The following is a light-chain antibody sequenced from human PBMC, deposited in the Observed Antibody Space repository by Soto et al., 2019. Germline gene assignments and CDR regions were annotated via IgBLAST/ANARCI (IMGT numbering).Light chain of an antibody. J-gene: IGKJ3*01. CDR3: QQRTNWPRSFT. CDR2: DTS. Sequence: EIVLTQSPATLSLSPGERATLSCRASQSVSSYLAWYQQKPGQAPRLLIYDTSKRATGIPARFSGSGSGTDFTLTISSLEPEDFAVSSCQQRTNWPRSFTFGPGTKVDIK. V-gene: IGKV3-11*01. CDR1: QSVSSY.